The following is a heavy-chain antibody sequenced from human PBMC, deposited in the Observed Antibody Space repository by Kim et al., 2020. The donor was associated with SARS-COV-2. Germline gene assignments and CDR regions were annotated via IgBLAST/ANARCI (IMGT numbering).Heavy chain of an antibody. J-gene: IGHJ4*02. D-gene: IGHD3-22*01. Sequence: GESLKISCKGSGYSFTSYWIGWVRQMPGKGLEWMGIIYPGDSDTRYSPSFQGQVTIPADKSISTAYLQWSSLKASDTAMYYCARQGSDAYDSSGYYPDHFDYWGQGTLVTVSS. CDR3: ARQGSDAYDSSGYYPDHFDY. CDR2: IYPGDSDT. CDR1: GYSFTSYW. V-gene: IGHV5-51*01.